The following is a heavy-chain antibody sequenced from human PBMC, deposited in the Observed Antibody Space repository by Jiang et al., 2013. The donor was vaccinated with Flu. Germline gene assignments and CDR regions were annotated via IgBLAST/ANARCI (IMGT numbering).Heavy chain of an antibody. CDR2: IGVSGGST. V-gene: IGHV3-23*01. Sequence: QLLESGGALEQPGGSLRLSCAASGFTFSNYAMGWVRQAPGKGLEWVSTIGVSGGSTYYADSVKGRFTISRDNSKNTLYVQMNSLRAEDTAVYYCAKGRSGSTYDAFNMWGQGTMVTVSS. CDR3: AKGRSGSTYDAFNM. CDR1: GFTFSNYA. D-gene: IGHD1-26*01. J-gene: IGHJ3*02.